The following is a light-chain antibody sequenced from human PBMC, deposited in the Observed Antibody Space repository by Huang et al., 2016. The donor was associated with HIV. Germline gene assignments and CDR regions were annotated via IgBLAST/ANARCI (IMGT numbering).Light chain of an antibody. CDR1: QSLLHSRIFNY. V-gene: IGKV2-28*01. CDR2: LAS. CDR3: MQSLQTPRA. Sequence: DIVMTQSPLFLSVSPGEPASMSCTSSQSLLHSRIFNYLDWYRQRPGQSPQLLIYLASNQASGVPVRFSGSGSGTNFTLRISAVEPEDAATYYCMQSLQTPRAFGQGDQGRSQT. J-gene: IGKJ1*01.